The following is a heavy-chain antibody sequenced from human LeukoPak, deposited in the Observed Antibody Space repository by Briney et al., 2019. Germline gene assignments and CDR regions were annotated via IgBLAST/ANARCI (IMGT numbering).Heavy chain of an antibody. CDR3: AKDSSSGSYPHYYYGMDV. J-gene: IGHJ6*02. CDR1: GFTLNSYA. D-gene: IGHD3-10*01. CDR2: ISGGGART. Sequence: PGGSLRLSCAASGFTLNSYAMSWVRQASGKGLEWVSAISGGGARTYYADSVKGRFTISTGKSRNTLYLQMNSLRAEDTALYYCAKDSSSGSYPHYYYGMDVWGQGTTVTVSS. V-gene: IGHV3-23*01.